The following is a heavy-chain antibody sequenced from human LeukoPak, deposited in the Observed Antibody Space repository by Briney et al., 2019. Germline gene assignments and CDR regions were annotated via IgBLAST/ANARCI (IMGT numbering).Heavy chain of an antibody. D-gene: IGHD6-6*01. Sequence: ASVKVSCKASGYTFTGYYMHWVRQAPGQGLEWMGWINPNSGGTNYAQKLQGRVTMTTDTSTSTAYMELRSLRSDDTAVYYCAREAIEDSSSSLSFDYWGQGTLVTVSS. CDR2: INPNSGGT. CDR1: GYTFTGYY. V-gene: IGHV1-2*02. J-gene: IGHJ4*02. CDR3: AREAIEDSSSSLSFDY.